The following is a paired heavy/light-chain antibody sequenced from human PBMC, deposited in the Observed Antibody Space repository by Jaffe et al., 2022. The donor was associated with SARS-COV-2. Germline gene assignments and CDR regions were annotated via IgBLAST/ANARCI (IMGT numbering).Heavy chain of an antibody. Sequence: QVQLVQSGPEVKKPGASLKVSCKASGYTFTGYSMHWVRQAPGQGLEWMGRIDPKSGGTNYAQKFQGRVSMTRDTSISTAYMELSRLRSDDTAVYYCARGWKQSWFTGWFDPWGQGTLVTVSS. CDR2: IDPKSGGT. D-gene: IGHD5-18*01. J-gene: IGHJ5*02. CDR1: GYTFTGYS. V-gene: IGHV1-2*06. CDR3: ARGWKQSWFTGWFDP.
Light chain of an antibody. CDR2: EVS. J-gene: IGKJ2*01. CDR3: KQSIQLPYT. Sequence: DIVMTQTPLSLSVTPGQPASISCKSSQSLLHSDGKTYLYWYLQKPGQPPQILISEVSHRFSGVPDRFSGSGSGTDFTLKISRVEAEDVGVYYCKQSIQLPYTFGQGTKLEIK. CDR1: QSLLHSDGKTY. V-gene: IGKV2D-29*01.